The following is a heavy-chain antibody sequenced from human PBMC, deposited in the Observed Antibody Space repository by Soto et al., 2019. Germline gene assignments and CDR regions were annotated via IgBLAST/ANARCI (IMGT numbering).Heavy chain of an antibody. CDR2: ISYDGTNK. V-gene: IGHV3-30*18. CDR3: AKVLPATGIEGGGDAFDI. J-gene: IGHJ3*02. CDR1: GFTFRSFG. Sequence: GGSLRLSCASSGFTFRSFGMHWIRQAPGKGLEWVALISYDGTNKYYADSVRGRFTISRDNSKNTLYLEMNTLRVEDTAVYYCAKVLPATGIEGGGDAFDIWGQGTMVTVSS. D-gene: IGHD1-26*01.